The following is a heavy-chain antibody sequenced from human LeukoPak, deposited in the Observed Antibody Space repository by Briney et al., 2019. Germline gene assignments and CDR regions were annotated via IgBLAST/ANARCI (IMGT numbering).Heavy chain of an antibody. J-gene: IGHJ3*02. CDR3: ARAPGITMVRRTRAFDI. CDR1: GGSISSGGYS. Sequence: SQTLSLTCAVSGGSISSGGYSWRWIRQPPGKGLEWIGNTYHSGSTYYNPSLKSRVTISVGRSKNQFSLKLSSVTAADTAVYYGARAPGITMVRRTRAFDIWGQGTMVTVSS. CDR2: TYHSGST. V-gene: IGHV4-30-2*01. D-gene: IGHD3-10*01.